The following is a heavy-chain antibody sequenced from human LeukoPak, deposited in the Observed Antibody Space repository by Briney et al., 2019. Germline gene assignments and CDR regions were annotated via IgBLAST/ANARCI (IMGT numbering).Heavy chain of an antibody. CDR3: ARDPSVAATGWGRWFDH. J-gene: IGHJ5*02. D-gene: IGHD6-13*01. CDR1: GFTFSSFS. Sequence: PGGSLRLSRAASGFTFSSFSMNWVRQAPGKGLEWLSYISGSSSIVYYGDSVKGRFTISRDNAKNSLYLQMNSLRDEDTAVYYCARDPSVAATGWGRWFDHWGLGTLVTVSS. V-gene: IGHV3-48*02. CDR2: ISGSSSIV.